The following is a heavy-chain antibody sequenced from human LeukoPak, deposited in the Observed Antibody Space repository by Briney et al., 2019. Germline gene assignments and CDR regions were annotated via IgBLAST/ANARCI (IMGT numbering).Heavy chain of an antibody. CDR2: ISGSGDII. CDR3: AGPSGPGIYYFDY. V-gene: IGHV3-21*01. D-gene: IGHD6-19*01. Sequence: GGSLRLSCAASRFSISSYTMNWVRQAPGKGLEWVSSISGSGDIIYYTDSVKGRFTISRDNAKNSLYLQMNSLRAEDTALYYCAGPSGPGIYYFDYWGQGTLVTVSS. CDR1: RFSISSYT. J-gene: IGHJ4*02.